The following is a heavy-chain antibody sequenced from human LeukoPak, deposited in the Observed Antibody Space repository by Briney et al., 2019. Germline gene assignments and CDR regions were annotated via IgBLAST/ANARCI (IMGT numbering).Heavy chain of an antibody. Sequence: SDTLSLTCGVSGGSISGTNWWSWVRQPPGQGLEWIGEISLAGQTNYNPSLNGRVTMSLDKSSNQLSLHLTSVTAADTATYFCSRESGPFCPFGYWGQGTLVIVSS. CDR1: GGSISGTNW. V-gene: IGHV4/OR15-8*02. CDR3: SRESGPFCPFGY. D-gene: IGHD1-26*01. J-gene: IGHJ4*02. CDR2: ISLAGQT.